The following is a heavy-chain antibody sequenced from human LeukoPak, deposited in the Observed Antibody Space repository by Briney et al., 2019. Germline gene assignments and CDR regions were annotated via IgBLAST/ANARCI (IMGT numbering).Heavy chain of an antibody. D-gene: IGHD3-3*01. CDR3: ARDGTIEYAFDI. CDR2: IWYDGSNE. V-gene: IGHV3-33*01. Sequence: PGRSLRLSCAASGFIFRNYGMYWVRQAPGKGLEWVAIIWYDGSNEYYADSVKGRFTISRDNSKNTLYLQMNSLRAEDTAAYYCARDGTIEYAFDIWGQGTMVTVSS. J-gene: IGHJ3*02. CDR1: GFIFRNYG.